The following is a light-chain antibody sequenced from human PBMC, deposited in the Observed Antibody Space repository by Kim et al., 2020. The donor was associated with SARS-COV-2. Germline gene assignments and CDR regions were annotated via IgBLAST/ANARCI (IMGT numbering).Light chain of an antibody. CDR1: QSIRSW. J-gene: IGKJ1*01. Sequence: DIQMTQSPSTLSASVGDRVTITCRASQSIRSWLAWYQQKPGKAPKLLIYKASSLERGVPSRFSGSGSGTEFTLTISSLQPDDFANYYCLQNHTYSTFGQGTKVDIK. V-gene: IGKV1-5*03. CDR3: LQNHTYST. CDR2: KAS.